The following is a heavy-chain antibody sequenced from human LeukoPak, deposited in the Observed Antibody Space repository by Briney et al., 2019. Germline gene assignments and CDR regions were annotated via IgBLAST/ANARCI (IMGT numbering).Heavy chain of an antibody. CDR2: IGGSGGRT. Sequence: GGSLRLSCAASGFTLSSYAMTWVRQAPGKGLEWVSSIGGSGGRTYYADSVKGRFIISGDNSKNTLYLQMSSLRAEDSAVYYCARLPSYGMEDYWGQGTLVTVSS. CDR3: ARLPSYGMEDY. CDR1: GFTLSSYA. V-gene: IGHV3-23*01. D-gene: IGHD2-21*01. J-gene: IGHJ4*02.